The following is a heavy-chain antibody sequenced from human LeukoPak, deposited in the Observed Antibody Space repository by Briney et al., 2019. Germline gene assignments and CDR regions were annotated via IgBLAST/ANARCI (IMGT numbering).Heavy chain of an antibody. CDR1: GGTLSSYA. J-gene: IGHJ4*02. Sequence: ASVKVSCKASGGTLSSYAISWVRQAPGQGLEWMGGIIPIFGTANYAQKFQGRVTITADESTSTAYMELSSLRSEDTAVYYCARDRGSSGYYCDYWGQGTLVTVSS. CDR2: IIPIFGTA. V-gene: IGHV1-69*13. CDR3: ARDRGSSGYYCDY. D-gene: IGHD3-22*01.